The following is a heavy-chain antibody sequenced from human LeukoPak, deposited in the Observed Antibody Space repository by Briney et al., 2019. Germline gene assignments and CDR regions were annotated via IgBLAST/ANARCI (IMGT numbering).Heavy chain of an antibody. J-gene: IGHJ3*02. V-gene: IGHV3-21*01. Sequence: GRSLRLSCAASGFTFSSYSMNWVRQAPGKGLEWVSSISSSSSYIYYADSVKGRFTISRDNAKNSLYLQMNSLRAEDTAVYYCARDSPIGDAFDIWGQGTMVTVSS. CDR2: ISSSSSYI. D-gene: IGHD1-26*01. CDR1: GFTFSSYS. CDR3: ARDSPIGDAFDI.